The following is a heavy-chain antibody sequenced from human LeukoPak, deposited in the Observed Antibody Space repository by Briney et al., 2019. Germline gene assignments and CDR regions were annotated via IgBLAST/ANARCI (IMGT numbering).Heavy chain of an antibody. CDR2: ISSSGSTI. CDR1: GFTFSSYE. V-gene: IGHV3-48*03. D-gene: IGHD5-12*01. CDR3: AKDLEAARVATMGD. J-gene: IGHJ4*02. Sequence: GGSLRLSCAASGFTFSSYEMHWVRQAPGKGLEWVSYISSSGSTIYYADSVKGRFTISRDNAKNSLYLQMNSLRAEDTAVYYCAKDLEAARVATMGDWGQGTLVTVSS.